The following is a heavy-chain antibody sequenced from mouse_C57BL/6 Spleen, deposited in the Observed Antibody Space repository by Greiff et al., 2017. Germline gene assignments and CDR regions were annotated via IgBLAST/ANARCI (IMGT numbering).Heavy chain of an antibody. Sequence: VQLQQSGAELVRPGASVKLSCTASGFNIKDYYMHWVKQRPDQGLEWIGRIDPEDGDTEFAPKFQGKATMTADTSSNTAYLQLSSLTSEDTAVYYCTTVYYGNLYYAMDDWGQGTSVTVSS. J-gene: IGHJ4*01. CDR2: IDPEDGDT. CDR1: GFNIKDYY. D-gene: IGHD2-1*01. CDR3: TTVYYGNLYYAMDD. V-gene: IGHV14-1*01.